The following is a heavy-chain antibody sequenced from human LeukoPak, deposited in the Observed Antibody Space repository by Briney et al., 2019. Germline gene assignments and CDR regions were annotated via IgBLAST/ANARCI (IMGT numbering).Heavy chain of an antibody. CDR3: ARGPPFDY. CDR1: GGSISSYY. J-gene: IGHJ4*02. V-gene: IGHV4-59*12. Sequence: SETLSLTCTVSGGSISSYYWSWIRQPPGKGLEWIGYIYYSGSTNYNPSLKSRVTISVDTSKNQFSLKLSSVTAADTTVYYYARGPPFDYWGQGTLVTVSS. CDR2: IYYSGST.